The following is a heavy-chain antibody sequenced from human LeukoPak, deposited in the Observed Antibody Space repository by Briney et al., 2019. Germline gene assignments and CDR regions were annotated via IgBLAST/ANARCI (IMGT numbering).Heavy chain of an antibody. CDR2: IIPIFGTA. CDR3: ARELYYGSGSRHNRFDP. J-gene: IGHJ5*02. CDR1: GGTFSSYA. V-gene: IGHV1-69*01. Sequence: ASVKVSCKASGGTFSSYAISWVRQAPGQGLEWMGGIIPIFGTANYAQKFQGRVTITADESTSTAYMELSSLRSEDTAVYYCARELYYGSGSRHNRFDPWGQGTLVTVSS. D-gene: IGHD3-10*01.